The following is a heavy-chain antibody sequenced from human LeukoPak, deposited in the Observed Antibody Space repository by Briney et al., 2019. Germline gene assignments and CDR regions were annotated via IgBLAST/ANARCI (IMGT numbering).Heavy chain of an antibody. CDR3: ARIAAAGVYYFDY. Sequence: ASVKVSCKASGYTFTSYGISWVRQAPGQGLEWMGWISAYNGNTNYAQKFQGRVTITADESTSTAYMELSSLRSEDTAVYYCARIAAAGVYYFDYWGQGTLVTVSS. J-gene: IGHJ4*02. CDR1: GYTFTSYG. CDR2: ISAYNGNT. V-gene: IGHV1-18*01. D-gene: IGHD6-13*01.